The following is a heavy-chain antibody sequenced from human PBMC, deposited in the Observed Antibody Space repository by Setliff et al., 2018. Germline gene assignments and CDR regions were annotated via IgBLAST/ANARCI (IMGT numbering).Heavy chain of an antibody. Sequence: SETLSLTCIVSGGSISSYYWSWIRQPAGKGLEWIGRIYSSGTTNYNPSLKSRVTISVDTSKNQFSPKLTSVTAADMAVYYCAREQWLDPPGYYYMDVWAKGTTVTVSS. CDR1: GGSISSYY. CDR3: AREQWLDPPGYYYMDV. CDR2: IYSSGTT. D-gene: IGHD6-19*01. J-gene: IGHJ6*03. V-gene: IGHV4-4*07.